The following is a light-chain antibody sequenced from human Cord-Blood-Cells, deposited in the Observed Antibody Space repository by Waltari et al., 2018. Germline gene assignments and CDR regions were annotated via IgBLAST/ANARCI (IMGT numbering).Light chain of an antibody. CDR1: SSNIGSNT. J-gene: IGLJ2*01. CDR2: STN. Sequence: QSVLTQPPSASGTPGQRVTISCSGSSSNIGSNTVNWYQPLPGTAPNLLIYSTNQRPSGVPDRFSGSKSGTSASLAISGLQSEDEADYYCAAWDDSLNGPVFGGGTKLTVL. V-gene: IGLV1-44*01. CDR3: AAWDDSLNGPV.